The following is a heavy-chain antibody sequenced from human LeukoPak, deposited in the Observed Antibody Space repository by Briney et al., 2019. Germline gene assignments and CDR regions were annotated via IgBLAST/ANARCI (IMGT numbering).Heavy chain of an antibody. CDR1: GFTFSSYS. CDR2: ISSSGSTI. Sequence: GGSQRLSCAASGFTFSSYSMNWVRQAPGKGLEWVSYISSSGSTIYYADSVKGRFTISRDNAKNSLYLQMNSLRAEDTAVYYCARELYRSATMVRGALATWGQGTLVTVSS. J-gene: IGHJ4*02. V-gene: IGHV3-48*04. D-gene: IGHD3-10*01. CDR3: ARELYRSATMVRGALAT.